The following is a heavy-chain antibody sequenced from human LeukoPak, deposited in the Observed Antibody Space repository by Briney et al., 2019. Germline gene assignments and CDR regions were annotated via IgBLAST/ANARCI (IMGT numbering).Heavy chain of an antibody. CDR3: ASLANWNYVY. V-gene: IGHV4-59*01. Sequence: NTSETLSLTCTVSGVSISSYSWSWIRQPPGKGLEWIGYIYYSGSTSYNPSLKSRVTMSVDTSKNQFSLKLNSVTAADTAVYYCASLANWNYVYWGQGTLVTVSS. CDR1: GVSISSYS. CDR2: IYYSGST. D-gene: IGHD1-7*01. J-gene: IGHJ4*02.